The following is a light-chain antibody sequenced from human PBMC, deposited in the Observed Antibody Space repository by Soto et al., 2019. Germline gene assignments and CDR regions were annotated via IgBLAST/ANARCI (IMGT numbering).Light chain of an antibody. CDR3: SSFTSTNTSSYV. J-gene: IGLJ1*01. Sequence: QSALTQPASVSGSPGQSITISCTGTSSDISGYDYVSWYQQHPGKAPRLMIYEVSYRPSGISYRFSGSKSGNTASLTISGLQPEDEADYYCSSFTSTNTSSYVFGTGTKLTVL. V-gene: IGLV2-14*01. CDR1: SSDISGYDY. CDR2: EVS.